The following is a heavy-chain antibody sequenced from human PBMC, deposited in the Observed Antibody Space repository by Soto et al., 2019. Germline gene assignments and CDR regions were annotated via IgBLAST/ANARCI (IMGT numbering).Heavy chain of an antibody. D-gene: IGHD3-9*01. Sequence: GSLRLSCAASGFTFSSYGMHWVRQAPGKGLEWVAVIWYDGSNKYYADSVKGRFTISRDNSKNTLYLQMNSLRAKDTAVYYCAREKFNILTGYYRLGAFDIWGQGTMVTVSS. J-gene: IGHJ3*02. CDR3: AREKFNILTGYYRLGAFDI. V-gene: IGHV3-33*01. CDR2: IWYDGSNK. CDR1: GFTFSSYG.